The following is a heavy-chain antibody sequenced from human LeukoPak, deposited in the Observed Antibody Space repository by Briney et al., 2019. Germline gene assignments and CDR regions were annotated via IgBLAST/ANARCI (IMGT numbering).Heavy chain of an antibody. CDR1: GFRFRNYG. CDR3: AKDIRLTNDYYYYMDV. J-gene: IGHJ6*03. CDR2: IRYDGGDK. Sequence: PGGSLRLSCAASGFRFRNYGMHWVRQAPGKGLDWVTFIRYDGGDKSYADSVKGRFTVSRDNSKNTLSLQLDSLRPDDTAVYYCAKDIRLTNDYYYYMDVWGKGTTVTVSS. D-gene: IGHD2-21*01. V-gene: IGHV3-30*02.